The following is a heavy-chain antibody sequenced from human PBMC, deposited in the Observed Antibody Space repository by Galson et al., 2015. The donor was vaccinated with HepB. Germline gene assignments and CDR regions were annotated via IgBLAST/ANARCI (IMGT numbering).Heavy chain of an antibody. V-gene: IGHV3-15*01. D-gene: IGHD3-22*01. J-gene: IGHJ4*02. CDR1: GFTFSNGW. CDR2: IKSKIDGGTT. CDR3: TTEYYYDSSGLFDY. Sequence: SLRLSCAVSGFTFSNGWMSWVRQAPGKGLEWVGRIKSKIDGGTTDYAAPVKGRFTISRDDSKNTLYLQMNSLKTEDTAVYYCTTEYYYDSSGLFDYWGQGTLVTVSS.